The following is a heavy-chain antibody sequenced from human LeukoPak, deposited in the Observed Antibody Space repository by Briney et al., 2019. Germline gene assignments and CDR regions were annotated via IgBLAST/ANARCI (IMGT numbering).Heavy chain of an antibody. CDR2: IYTSGST. CDR3: ARVVVGRDAFDI. CDR1: GGSISSGSYY. D-gene: IGHD2-21*01. J-gene: IGHJ3*02. Sequence: PSQTLSLTCTVSGGSISSGSYYWSWIRQPAGKGLEWIGRIYTSGSTNYNPSLKSRVTISVDTSKNQFSLKLSSVTAADTAVYYCARVVVGRDAFDIWGQGTMVTVSS. V-gene: IGHV4-61*02.